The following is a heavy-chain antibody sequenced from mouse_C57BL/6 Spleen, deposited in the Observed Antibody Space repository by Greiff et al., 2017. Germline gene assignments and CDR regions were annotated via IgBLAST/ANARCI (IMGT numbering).Heavy chain of an antibody. D-gene: IGHD3-3*01. V-gene: IGHV1-50*01. CDR2: IDPSDSYT. J-gene: IGHJ4*01. CDR3: ARAGTLYAMDY. Sequence: QVQLKQPGAELVKPGASVKLSCKASGYTFTSYWMQWVKQRPGQGLEWIGEIDPSDSYTNYNQKFKGKATLTVEPSASTAYMQLSSLTSEDSAVYYCARAGTLYAMDYWGQGTSVTVSS. CDR1: GYTFTSYW.